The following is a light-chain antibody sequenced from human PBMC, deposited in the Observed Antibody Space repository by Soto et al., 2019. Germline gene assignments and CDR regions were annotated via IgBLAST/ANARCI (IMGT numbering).Light chain of an antibody. CDR3: QSHDSSLSGSI. CDR2: GNI. V-gene: IGLV1-40*01. J-gene: IGLJ2*01. CDR1: SSNIGAGYD. Sequence: QSVLTQTPSVSGAPGQRVTISCTGSSSNIGAGYDVNWYQQLPGTAPKLLIYGNINRPSGVPDRFSGSKSGTSASLAISGLQAEDEADYYCQSHDSSLSGSIFGGGTQLTV.